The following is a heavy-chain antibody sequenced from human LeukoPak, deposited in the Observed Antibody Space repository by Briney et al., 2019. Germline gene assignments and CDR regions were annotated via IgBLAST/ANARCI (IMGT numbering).Heavy chain of an antibody. Sequence: ASVKVSCKASGYTFISYGISWVRQAPGQGLEWMGWISAYNGNTNYAQKLQGRVTMTTDTSTSTVYMELRSLRSDDTAVYYCARNFIAAAGEFDPWGQGTLVTVSS. CDR3: ARNFIAAAGEFDP. CDR1: GYTFISYG. CDR2: ISAYNGNT. J-gene: IGHJ5*02. D-gene: IGHD6-13*01. V-gene: IGHV1-18*01.